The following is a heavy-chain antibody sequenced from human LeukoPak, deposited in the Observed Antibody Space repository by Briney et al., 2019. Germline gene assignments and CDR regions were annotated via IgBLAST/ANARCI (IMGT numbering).Heavy chain of an antibody. CDR2: INPAGNYA. Sequence: GGSLRLSCAASGFTFSNYWIHWVRQAPGKGLVWVSRINPAGNYANYADSVKGRFTISRDNAKNTLYLQMNSLRAEDTAVYYCAVDSATAHFDYWGQGTLVTVSS. CDR3: AVDSATAHFDY. J-gene: IGHJ4*02. V-gene: IGHV3-74*01. CDR1: GFTFSNYW. D-gene: IGHD5-18*01.